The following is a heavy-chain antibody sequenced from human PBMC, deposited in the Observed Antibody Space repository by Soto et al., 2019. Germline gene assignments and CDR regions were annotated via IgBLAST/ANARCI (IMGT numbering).Heavy chain of an antibody. CDR2: IYYSGST. J-gene: IGHJ4*02. CDR1: GGSISSSSYY. V-gene: IGHV4-39*01. CDR3: ARHPVDVDIVATITVDFDY. D-gene: IGHD5-12*01. Sequence: SETLSLTCTVSGGSISSSSYYWGWIRQPPGKGLEWIGSIYYSGSTYYNPSLKSRVTISVDTSKNQFSLKLSSVTAADTAVYYCARHPVDVDIVATITVDFDYWGQGTLVTVSS.